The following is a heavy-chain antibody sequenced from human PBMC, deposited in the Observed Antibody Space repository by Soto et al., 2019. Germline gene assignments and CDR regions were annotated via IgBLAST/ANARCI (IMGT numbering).Heavy chain of an antibody. Sequence: GASVKVSCKASGFTFTSSAVQWVRQARGQRLEWIGWIVVGSGNTNYAQKFQERVTITRDMSTSTAYMELSSLRSEDTAVYYGAADSSGYYYQFDYWGQGTLVTVSS. CDR3: AADSSGYYYQFDY. CDR2: IVVGSGNT. V-gene: IGHV1-58*01. D-gene: IGHD3-22*01. CDR1: GFTFTSSA. J-gene: IGHJ4*02.